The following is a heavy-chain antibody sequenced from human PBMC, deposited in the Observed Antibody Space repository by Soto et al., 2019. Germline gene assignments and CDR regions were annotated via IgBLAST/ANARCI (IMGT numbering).Heavy chain of an antibody. CDR1: GYTFTAYA. D-gene: IGHD2-2*02. Sequence: ASVKVSCKASGYTFTAYAMHWVRQAPGQRLEWMGWINAGNGTANYAQKFQGRVTITADESTSTAYMELSSLRSEDTAVYYCAGDIVLVPAAIGPFYYGMDVWGQGTTVTVSS. CDR3: AGDIVLVPAAIGPFYYGMDV. V-gene: IGHV1-3*01. CDR2: INAGNGTA. J-gene: IGHJ6*02.